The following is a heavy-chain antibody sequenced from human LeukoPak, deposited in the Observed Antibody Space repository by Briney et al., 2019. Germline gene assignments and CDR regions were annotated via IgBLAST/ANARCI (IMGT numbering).Heavy chain of an antibody. CDR3: AGGAPTSRALAY. CDR2: MNPNSGNT. Sequence: ASVKVSCKASGYTFTSYDINWVRQATGQGLEWMGWMNPNSGNTGYAQKFQGRVTMTRNTSISTAYMELSSLRSEDTAVYYCAGGAPTSRALAYWGQGTLVTVSS. V-gene: IGHV1-8*01. CDR1: GYTFTSYD. J-gene: IGHJ4*02.